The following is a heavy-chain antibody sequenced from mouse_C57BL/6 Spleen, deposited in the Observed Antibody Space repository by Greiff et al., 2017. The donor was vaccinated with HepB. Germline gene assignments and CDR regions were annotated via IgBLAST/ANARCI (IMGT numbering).Heavy chain of an antibody. CDR1: GYTFTSYW. CDR3: ARSHYGYDSAWFAY. Sequence: QVHVKQSGAELAKPGASVKLSCKASGYTFTSYWMHWVKQRPGQGLEWIGYINPSSGYTKYNQKFKDKATLTADKSSSTAYMQLSSLTYEDSAVYYFARSHYGYDSAWFAYWGPGTLVTVSA. J-gene: IGHJ3*01. D-gene: IGHD2-2*01. V-gene: IGHV1-7*01. CDR2: INPSSGYT.